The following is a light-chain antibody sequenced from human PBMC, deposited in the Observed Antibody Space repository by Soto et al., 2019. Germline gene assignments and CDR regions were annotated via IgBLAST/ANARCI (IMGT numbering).Light chain of an antibody. Sequence: QSVLTQPPSASGTTGQRVTLSCSGSSSNIVSNTVNWYQQFPGTAPKLLMSNNNQRPSGVPDRFSGSKSGTSASLAISGLQSEDEADYYCAAWDGSLKGVVFGGGTKLTVL. J-gene: IGLJ2*01. CDR1: SSNIVSNT. CDR2: NNN. CDR3: AAWDGSLKGVV. V-gene: IGLV1-44*01.